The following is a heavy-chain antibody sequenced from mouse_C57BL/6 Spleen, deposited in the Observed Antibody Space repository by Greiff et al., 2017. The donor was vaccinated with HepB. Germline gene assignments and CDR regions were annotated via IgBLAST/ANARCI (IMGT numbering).Heavy chain of an antibody. V-gene: IGHV1-81*01. CDR1: GYTFTSYG. CDR2: IYPRSGNT. Sequence: VQLQQSGAELARPGASVKLSCKASGYTFTSYGISWVKQRTGQGLEWIGEIYPRSGNTYYNEKFKGKATLTADKSSSTAYMELRSLTSEDSAVYFCAREADYDYDGGSLDYWGQGTTLTVSS. J-gene: IGHJ2*01. D-gene: IGHD2-4*01. CDR3: AREADYDYDGGSLDY.